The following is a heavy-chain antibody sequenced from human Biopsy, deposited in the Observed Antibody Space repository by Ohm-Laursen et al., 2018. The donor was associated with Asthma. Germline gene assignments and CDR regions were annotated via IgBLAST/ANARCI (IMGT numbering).Heavy chain of an antibody. V-gene: IGHV4-39*02. D-gene: IGHD6-6*01. J-gene: IGHJ2*01. CDR2: IYYSGRT. Sequence: SETLSLTCIVSGDAMSISGSYWGWIRQSPGKGLEWIGSIYYSGRTYYNPSLESRVTISANTSKNHFSLKVTSVTAADTAVYYCARAVSSSSYWYFDLWGRGDLVTVPS. CDR1: GDAMSISGSY. CDR3: ARAVSSSSYWYFDL.